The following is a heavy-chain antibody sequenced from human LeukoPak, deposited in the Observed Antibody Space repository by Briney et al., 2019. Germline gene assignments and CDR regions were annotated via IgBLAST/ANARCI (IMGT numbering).Heavy chain of an antibody. V-gene: IGHV3-21*01. J-gene: IGHJ5*02. CDR2: ISSSSSYI. Sequence: GGSLRLSCAASGFTFSSYSMNWVRQAPGKGLEWVSSISSSSSYIYYADSVRGRFTISRDNAKNPLYLQMNSLRAEDTAVYYCAYSSSPRFDPWGQGTLVTVSS. CDR3: AYSSSPRFDP. CDR1: GFTFSSYS. D-gene: IGHD6-13*01.